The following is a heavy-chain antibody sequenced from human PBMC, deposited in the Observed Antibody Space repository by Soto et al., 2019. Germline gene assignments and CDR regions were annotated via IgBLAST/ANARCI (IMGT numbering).Heavy chain of an antibody. Sequence: PGVSLRLSCAASGFTFSSYAMSWVRQAPGKGLEWVSAISGSGGSTYYADSVKGRFTISRDNSKNTLYLQMNSLRAEDTAVYYCANIDSSSWKANFDNWGQGTLVTVSS. D-gene: IGHD6-13*01. J-gene: IGHJ4*02. CDR3: ANIDSSSWKANFDN. CDR1: GFTFSSYA. CDR2: ISGSGGST. V-gene: IGHV3-23*01.